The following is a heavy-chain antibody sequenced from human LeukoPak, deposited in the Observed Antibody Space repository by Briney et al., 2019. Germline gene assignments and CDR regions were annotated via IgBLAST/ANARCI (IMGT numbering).Heavy chain of an antibody. Sequence: SETLSLTCAVYGGSFSGYYWSWIRQPPGKGLEWIGEINHSGSTNYNPSLKSRVTISVDTSKNQFSLKLSSVTAADTAVYYCAREGGFSSGAYYFDYWGQGTLVTVSS. CDR1: GGSFSGYY. CDR3: AREGGFSSGAYYFDY. CDR2: INHSGST. J-gene: IGHJ4*02. D-gene: IGHD3-22*01. V-gene: IGHV4-34*01.